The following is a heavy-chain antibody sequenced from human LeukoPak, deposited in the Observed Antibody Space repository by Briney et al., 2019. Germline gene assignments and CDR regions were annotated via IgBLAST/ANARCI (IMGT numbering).Heavy chain of an antibody. V-gene: IGHV4-4*02. D-gene: IGHD6-13*01. J-gene: IGHJ5*02. CDR3: ARTYSSSWYNWFDP. CDR2: IYHSGTT. Sequence: SETLSLTCSVSGGSISNNNRWSWVRQSPGKGLEWIGNIYHSGTTHYNPSLKSRATISVDKSKNQFSLKLNSVTAADTAVYYCARTYSSSWYNWFDPWGQGTLVTVSS. CDR1: GGSISNNNR.